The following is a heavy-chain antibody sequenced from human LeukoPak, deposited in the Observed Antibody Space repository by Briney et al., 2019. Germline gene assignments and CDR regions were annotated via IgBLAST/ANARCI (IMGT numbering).Heavy chain of an antibody. Sequence: ASVKVSCKASGYTFTSYGISWVRQAPGQGLEWMGWISAYNGNTNYAQKLQGRVTMTTDTSTSTAYMELRSLRSEDTAVYYCARDSGYDSPYYFDYWGQGTLVTVSS. D-gene: IGHD5-12*01. CDR1: GYTFTSYG. J-gene: IGHJ4*02. CDR2: ISAYNGNT. V-gene: IGHV1-18*01. CDR3: ARDSGYDSPYYFDY.